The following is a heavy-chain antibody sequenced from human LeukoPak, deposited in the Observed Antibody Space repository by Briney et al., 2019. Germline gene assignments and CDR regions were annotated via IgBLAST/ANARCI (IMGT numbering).Heavy chain of an antibody. CDR2: IYYSGST. V-gene: IGHV4-39*01. CDR1: GGSISSSSYY. Sequence: SETLSLTCTVSGGSISSSSYYWGWIRQPPGKGLEWIGSIYYSGSTYYNPSLKSRVTISVDTSKNQFSLKLSSVTAADTAVYYCAGFPPDDYWGQGTLVTVSS. CDR3: AGFPPDDY. J-gene: IGHJ4*02. D-gene: IGHD1-14*01.